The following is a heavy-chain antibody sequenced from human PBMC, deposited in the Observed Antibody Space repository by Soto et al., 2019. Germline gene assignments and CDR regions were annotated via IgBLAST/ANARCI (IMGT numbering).Heavy chain of an antibody. CDR1: GFTFSSYS. CDR2: ISSSSSYI. D-gene: IGHD3-10*01. J-gene: IGHJ6*03. CDR3: ARLWFGELGYYYYMDV. V-gene: IGHV3-21*01. Sequence: EVHLVESGGGLVKPGGSLRLSCAASGFTFSSYSMNWVRQAPGKGLEWVSSISSSSSYIYYADSVKGRFTISRDNAKNSLYLQMNSLRAEDTAVYYCARLWFGELGYYYYMDVWGKGTTVTVSS.